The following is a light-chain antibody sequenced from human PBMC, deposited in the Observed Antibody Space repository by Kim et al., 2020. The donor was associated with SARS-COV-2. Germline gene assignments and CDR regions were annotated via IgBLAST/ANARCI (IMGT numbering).Light chain of an antibody. Sequence: GDRVTITCRASQDISNYVAWYQRRPGKAPNLLIHAASTLQSGVPSRFRGSGSGTEFTLTISSLQPEDFATYYCQQRDSYPLTFGEGNKVEIK. CDR3: QQRDSYPLT. CDR1: QDISNY. J-gene: IGKJ4*01. CDR2: AAS. V-gene: IGKV1-9*01.